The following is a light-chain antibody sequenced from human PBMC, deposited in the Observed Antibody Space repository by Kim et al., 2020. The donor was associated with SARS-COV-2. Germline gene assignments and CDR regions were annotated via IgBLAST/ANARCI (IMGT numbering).Light chain of an antibody. Sequence: SYELTQPPSVSVSPGQTASITCSGDELGEKYVCWYLQKPGQSPLLVIYQDYKRPSGLPERFSGSNSGNTATLTLSGSQPMDVAEYYCQACASGPVFGGGT. CDR3: QACASGPV. J-gene: IGLJ2*01. V-gene: IGLV3-1*01. CDR1: ELGEKY. CDR2: QDY.